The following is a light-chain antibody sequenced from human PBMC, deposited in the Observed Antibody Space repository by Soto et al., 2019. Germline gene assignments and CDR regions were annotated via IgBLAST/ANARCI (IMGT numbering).Light chain of an antibody. CDR1: QSLLYSNGYKY. V-gene: IGKV2-28*01. Sequence: SVMTQSPLSLPVTPGEPASISCRSSQSLLYSNGYKYLDWYLQKPGQSPQLLIYLGSNRASGVTDRFSGRVSGHDFTLKISRVEAEDVGVYYCVQALQTPPGFGGGTKVEIK. J-gene: IGKJ4*01. CDR3: VQALQTPPG. CDR2: LGS.